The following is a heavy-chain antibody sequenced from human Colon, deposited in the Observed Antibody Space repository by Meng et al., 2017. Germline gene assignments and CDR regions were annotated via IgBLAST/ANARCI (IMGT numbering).Heavy chain of an antibody. CDR3: ATGLRHGDWFDP. CDR1: GGSLRGFY. V-gene: IGHV4-34*02. CDR2: IDHFGIS. J-gene: IGHJ5*02. D-gene: IGHD4-17*01. Sequence: QRGGPGLLTPSETLAPSCAVSGGSLRGFYWSWIRQPPGKGLEWIGEIDHFGISNYNSSLKGRLTMSVDTSKKQISLTLTSVTAADTAVYYCATGLRHGDWFDPWGPGTLVTVSS.